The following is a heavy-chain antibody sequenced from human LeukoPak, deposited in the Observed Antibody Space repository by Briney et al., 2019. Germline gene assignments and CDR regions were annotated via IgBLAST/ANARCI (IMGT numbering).Heavy chain of an antibody. CDR1: GGSISSSSYY. D-gene: IGHD2-2*01. CDR2: IYYSGST. J-gene: IGHJ3*02. V-gene: IGHV4-39*02. Sequence: SETLSLTCTVSGGSISSSSYYWGWIRQPPGKGLEWIGSIYYSGSTYYNPSLKSRVTISVDTSKNHFSLRLSSVTAADTAVYYCARGYCSSTSCLGDAFDIWGQGTMVTVSS. CDR3: ARGYCSSTSCLGDAFDI.